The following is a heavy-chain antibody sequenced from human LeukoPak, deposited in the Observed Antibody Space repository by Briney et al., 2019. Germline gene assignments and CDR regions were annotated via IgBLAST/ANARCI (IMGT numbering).Heavy chain of an antibody. D-gene: IGHD3-22*01. J-gene: IGHJ3*02. CDR3: ARVWYYDSSGYPDAFDI. CDR1: GDSISSNSYN. CDR2: IYYSGST. Sequence: PSETLSLTCTVSGDSISSNSYNWGWIRQPPGKGLEWIGYIYYSGSTNYNPSLKSRVTISVDTSKNQFSLKLSSVTAADTAVYYCARVWYYDSSGYPDAFDIWGQGTMVTVSS. V-gene: IGHV4-61*05.